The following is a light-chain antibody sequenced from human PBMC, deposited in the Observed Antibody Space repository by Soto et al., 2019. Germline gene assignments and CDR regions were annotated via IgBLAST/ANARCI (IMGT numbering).Light chain of an antibody. CDR1: QSISSW. CDR2: KAS. V-gene: IGKV1-5*03. Sequence: DIQMTQSPSTLSASVGNRVTITCRASQSISSWLAWYQQKPGKAPKLLIYKASTLESGVPSRFSGSGSGTEFTLTISSLQPDDFATYYCQQYNSYWLTFGGGTKVEIK. CDR3: QQYNSYWLT. J-gene: IGKJ4*01.